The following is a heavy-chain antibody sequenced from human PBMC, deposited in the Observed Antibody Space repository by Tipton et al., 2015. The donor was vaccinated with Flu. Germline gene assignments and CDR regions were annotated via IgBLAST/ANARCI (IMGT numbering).Heavy chain of an antibody. CDR2: IYDTGST. V-gene: IGHV4-59*01. D-gene: IGHD2-2*01. CDR1: GGFIRGYV. CDR3: AKDKTGLDGSFQYQFDS. J-gene: IGHJ4*02. Sequence: TLSLTCTVSGGFIRGYVWTWIRQPPGKGLEWMGYIYDTGSTYYNPSLKGRVTMSVDTSKNQLSLKVRSVTAADTAIYYCAKDKTGLDGSFQYQFDSWGQGALVTVSS.